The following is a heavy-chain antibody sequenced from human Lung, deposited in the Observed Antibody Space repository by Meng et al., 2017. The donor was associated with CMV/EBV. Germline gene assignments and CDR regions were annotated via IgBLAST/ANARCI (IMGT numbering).Heavy chain of an antibody. CDR3: AKGQAGRKQLATGFFDY. CDR1: GFPFSSYA. CDR2: ISGRRGST. Sequence: GGSLRLPCAVSGFPFSSYAMSWVPQARGKGLEWVSAISGRRGSTYYADSVKGRFTISRDNSKNTLYLQMNHLTAEDTAVYDCAKGQAGRKQLATGFFDYWGQGXLVTASS. V-gene: IGHV3-23*01. D-gene: IGHD6-13*01. J-gene: IGHJ4*02.